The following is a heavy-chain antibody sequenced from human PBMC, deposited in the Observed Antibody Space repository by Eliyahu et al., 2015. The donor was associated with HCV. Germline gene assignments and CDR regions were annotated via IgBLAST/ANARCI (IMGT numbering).Heavy chain of an antibody. J-gene: IGHJ3*02. CDR2: ISGNSDNT. V-gene: IGHV1-18*04. CDR1: GYTFTTYG. CDR3: ASGDAFDI. Sequence: QIQLVQSGAEVKKPGASVKVSCKASGYTFTTYGISWARQAPGQGLEGMGWISGNSDNTVYAQKFQGRVTMTTDTSTTTAYMEVRSLRSDDTAVYYCASGDAFDIWGQGTMVTVSS.